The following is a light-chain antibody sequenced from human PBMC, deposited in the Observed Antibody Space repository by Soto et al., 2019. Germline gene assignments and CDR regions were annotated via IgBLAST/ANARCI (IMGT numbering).Light chain of an antibody. CDR3: CSYAGRSTSWV. J-gene: IGLJ3*02. CDR2: EVS. CDR1: SSDVGSYNL. V-gene: IGLV2-23*02. Sequence: QSVLTQPASVSGSPGQSITISCTGTSSDVGSYNLVSWYQQHPGKAPKLMIYEVSKRPSGVSNRFSGSKSGNTASLTISALQAEDEADYYCCSYAGRSTSWVFGGGTKATVL.